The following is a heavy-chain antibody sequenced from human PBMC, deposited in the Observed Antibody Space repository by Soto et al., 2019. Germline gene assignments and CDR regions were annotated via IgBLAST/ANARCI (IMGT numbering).Heavy chain of an antibody. J-gene: IGHJ3*02. V-gene: IGHV1-46*01. CDR3: VRSIVVVVAATPGEAFDI. CDR2: INPSGGST. D-gene: IGHD2-15*01. Sequence: ASVKVSCKASGYTFTSYYMHWVRQAPGQGLEWMGIINPSGGSTSYAQKFQGRVTITRDTSASTAYMELSSLRSEDTAVYYCVRSIVVVVAATPGEAFDIWGQGTMVTVSS. CDR1: GYTFTSYY.